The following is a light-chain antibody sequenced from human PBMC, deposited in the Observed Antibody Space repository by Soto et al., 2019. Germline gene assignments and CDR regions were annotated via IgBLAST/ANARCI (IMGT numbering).Light chain of an antibody. Sequence: QSALTQPASVSGSPGQSITSCCTGASSDVGSYSLVSWYQQHPGKAPKLMIYEVSKRPSGVSNRFSGSKSGNTASLTISGLQAEDEADYYCCSYAGSSTPHYVFGTGTKVTVL. V-gene: IGLV2-23*02. CDR1: SSDVGSYSL. CDR2: EVS. J-gene: IGLJ1*01. CDR3: CSYAGSSTPHYV.